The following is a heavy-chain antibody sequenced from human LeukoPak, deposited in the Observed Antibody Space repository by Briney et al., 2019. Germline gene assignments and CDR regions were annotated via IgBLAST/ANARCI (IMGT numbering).Heavy chain of an antibody. CDR2: IYWNDDK. Sequence: SGPTLMNPTQTLTLTCTFSGFSLITSAVGVGWIRHPPRKALEWLALIYWNDDKRYSPSLKSRHTITKDTSKNQVVLTMTNMGPVDTATYYCAHEYYDILTGYRWFDPWGQGTLVTVSS. D-gene: IGHD3-9*01. J-gene: IGHJ5*02. V-gene: IGHV2-5*01. CDR3: AHEYYDILTGYRWFDP. CDR1: GFSLITSAVG.